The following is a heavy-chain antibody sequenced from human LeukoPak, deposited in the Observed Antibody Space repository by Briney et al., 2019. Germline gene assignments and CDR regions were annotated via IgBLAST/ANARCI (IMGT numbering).Heavy chain of an antibody. J-gene: IGHJ4*02. D-gene: IGHD6-25*01. CDR1: GFTVSTNY. CDR2: ISSSSSTI. Sequence: GSLRLSCAASGFTVSTNYMNWVRQAPGKGLEWVSYISSSSSTIYYADSVKGRFTISRDNAKNSLYLQMNSLRDEDTAVYYCARDLSATYYFDFWGQGTPVTVSS. CDR3: ARDLSATYYFDF. V-gene: IGHV3-48*02.